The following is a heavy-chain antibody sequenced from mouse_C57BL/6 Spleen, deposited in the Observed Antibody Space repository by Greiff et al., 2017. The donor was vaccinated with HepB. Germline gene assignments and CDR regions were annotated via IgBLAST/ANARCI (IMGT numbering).Heavy chain of an antibody. V-gene: IGHV1-64*01. CDR3: AGAQATSAWFAY. Sequence: QVQLQQPGAELVKPGASVKLSCKASGYTFTSYWMHWVKQRPGQGLEWIGMIHPNSGSTNYNEKFKSKATLTVDKSSSTAYMQLSSLTSEDSAVYYCAGAQATSAWFAYWGQGTLVTVSA. CDR2: IHPNSGST. J-gene: IGHJ3*01. CDR1: GYTFTSYW. D-gene: IGHD3-2*02.